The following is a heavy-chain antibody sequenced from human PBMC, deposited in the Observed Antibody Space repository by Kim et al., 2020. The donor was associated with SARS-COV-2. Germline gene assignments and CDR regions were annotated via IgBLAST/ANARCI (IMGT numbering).Heavy chain of an antibody. Sequence: SETLSLTCTVSGGSISGYYWSWIRQPPGKGLEWIGYIYYSGRTNYNPSLKSRVTISVDTSNNHFSLNLSSVTAADTAVYSCPRDHREWLQYTANWYFDLWGRGTLVTVSS. D-gene: IGHD3-3*01. J-gene: IGHJ2*01. CDR1: GGSISGYY. V-gene: IGHV4-59*01. CDR2: IYYSGRT. CDR3: PRDHREWLQYTANWYFDL.